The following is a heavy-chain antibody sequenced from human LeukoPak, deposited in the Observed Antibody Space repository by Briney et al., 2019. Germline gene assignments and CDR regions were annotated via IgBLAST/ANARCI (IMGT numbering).Heavy chain of an antibody. J-gene: IGHJ4*02. V-gene: IGHV3-74*01. D-gene: IGHD5-18*01. Sequence: ETGGSLSLSCASSGLTFSSYWMYWVRQAPGTGLLWPSRFNSAGSSTTYADSVKGRFTISIDNAKNTLYLQMNSLRAEDTAVYYCARGYSYGYDYWGQGTLVTVSS. CDR1: GLTFSSYW. CDR3: ARGYSYGYDY. CDR2: FNSAGSST.